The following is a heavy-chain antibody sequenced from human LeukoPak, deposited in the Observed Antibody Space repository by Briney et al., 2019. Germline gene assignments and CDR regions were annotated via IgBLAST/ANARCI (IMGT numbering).Heavy chain of an antibody. D-gene: IGHD2-15*01. Sequence: GGSLSLSYAASGFPFTIYAIKWVRPAPGQGLEGVSTVSGSGDITYYADSVKGRFTISRDNSKNTLYLQMNSLRAEDTAVYYCAKRYCSGASCSLFDYWGQGTLLTVSS. CDR3: AKRYCSGASCSLFDY. CDR2: VSGSGDIT. J-gene: IGHJ4*02. V-gene: IGHV3-23*01. CDR1: GFPFTIYA.